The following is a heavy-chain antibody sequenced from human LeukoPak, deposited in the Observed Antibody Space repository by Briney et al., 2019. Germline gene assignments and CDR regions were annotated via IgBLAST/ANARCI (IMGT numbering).Heavy chain of an antibody. CDR2: IYYSGCT. D-gene: IGHD3-22*01. Sequence: PSETLSLTCTVSGGSISSSSYYWGWIRQPPGKGLEWIGSIYYSGCTYYNPSLKSRVTISVDTSKNQFSLKLSSVTAADTAVYYCARRAYYYDSSGYYYSDYYFDYWGQGTLVTVSS. CDR3: ARRAYYYDSSGYYYSDYYFDY. CDR1: GGSISSSSYY. J-gene: IGHJ4*02. V-gene: IGHV4-39*01.